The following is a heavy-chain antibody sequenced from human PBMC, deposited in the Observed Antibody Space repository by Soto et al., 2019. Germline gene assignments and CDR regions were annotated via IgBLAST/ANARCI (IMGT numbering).Heavy chain of an antibody. CDR1: GDSISSYY. V-gene: IGHV4-59*08. Sequence: SETLSLTCAVSGDSISSYYWSWIRQPPGKGLEWIGYIYYSGSTNYNPSLKSRVTISVDTSKNQFSLKLSSVTAADTAVYYCARRYGYSFDYWGQGTLVTVSS. D-gene: IGHD1-1*01. CDR3: ARRYGYSFDY. CDR2: IYYSGST. J-gene: IGHJ4*02.